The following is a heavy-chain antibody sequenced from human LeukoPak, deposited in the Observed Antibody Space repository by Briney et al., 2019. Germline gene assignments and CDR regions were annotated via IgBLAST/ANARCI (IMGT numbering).Heavy chain of an antibody. D-gene: IGHD3-22*01. J-gene: IGHJ5*02. CDR1: GFSFSDYA. CDR3: ARGVKSQRSGYCYAT. CDR2: ISDRGDTM. Sequence: GGSLRLSCAASGFSFSDYAMNWVRQAPGKGLEWISYISDRGDTMYYADSVKGRFTISRDNAKNSLHLQMNSLRAEDTAIYYCARGVKSQRSGYCYATWGQGILVTVSS. V-gene: IGHV3-48*03.